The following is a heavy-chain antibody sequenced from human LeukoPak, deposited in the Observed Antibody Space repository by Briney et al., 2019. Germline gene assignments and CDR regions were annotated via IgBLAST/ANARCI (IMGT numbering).Heavy chain of an antibody. V-gene: IGHV1-69*05. CDR2: IIPIFGTA. D-gene: IGHD2-2*01. CDR3: ARDPVGDCSSTSCYA. Sequence: VKVSCKASGGTFSSYAISWVRQAPGQGLEWMGGIIPIFGTANYAQKFQGRVTITTDESTSTAYMELSSLRSEDTAVYYCARDPVGDCSSTSCYAWGQGTLVTVSS. CDR1: GGTFSSYA. J-gene: IGHJ5*02.